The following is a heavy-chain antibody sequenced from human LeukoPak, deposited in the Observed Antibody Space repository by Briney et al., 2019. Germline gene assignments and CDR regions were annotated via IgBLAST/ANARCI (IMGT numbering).Heavy chain of an antibody. Sequence: SETLSLTCTVSGGSISNANYHWAWIRQPPGKGLEWIGSIYYSGKTYYDPSLRSRFTMSVDTSKNQFSLKLISVTAADTAVYYCARDSGYGHNDYWGQGTLVTVSS. D-gene: IGHD5-12*01. CDR3: ARDSGYGHNDY. V-gene: IGHV4-39*02. J-gene: IGHJ4*02. CDR2: IYYSGKT. CDR1: GGSISNANYH.